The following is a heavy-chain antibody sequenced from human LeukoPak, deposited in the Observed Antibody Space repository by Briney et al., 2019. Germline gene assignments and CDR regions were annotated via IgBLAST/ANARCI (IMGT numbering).Heavy chain of an antibody. D-gene: IGHD3-10*01. Sequence: GGSLRLSCAASGFTVSSNYMSWVRQAPGKGQEWVSLIYNDGKTHYTDSVKGRFTISRDNSKNTLYLQMNSLRAEDTAVYYCARNFQGEYFDYWGQGTLVTVSS. J-gene: IGHJ4*02. CDR1: GFTVSSNY. CDR3: ARNFQGEYFDY. CDR2: IYNDGKT. V-gene: IGHV3-53*01.